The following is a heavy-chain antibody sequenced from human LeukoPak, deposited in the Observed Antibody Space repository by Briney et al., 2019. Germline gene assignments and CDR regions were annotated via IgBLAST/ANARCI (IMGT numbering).Heavy chain of an antibody. Sequence: ASVKVSCKASGYSFASYAITWVRQAPGQGLDWMGWISLYNPKTNYAQKFQGKVTMTTDRSTSTAYMELMSLTSDDTAVYYCARLGVAGDPSSAEYFQHWGQGTLLTASS. CDR2: ISLYNPKT. CDR3: ARLGVAGDPSSAEYFQH. J-gene: IGHJ1*01. D-gene: IGHD6-19*01. V-gene: IGHV1-18*01. CDR1: GYSFASYA.